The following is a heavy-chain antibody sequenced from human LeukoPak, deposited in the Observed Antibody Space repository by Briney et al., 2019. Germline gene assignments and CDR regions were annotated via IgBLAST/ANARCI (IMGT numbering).Heavy chain of an antibody. CDR3: AKDGGLSGSGSYYESFDY. J-gene: IGHJ4*02. V-gene: IGHV3-30*18. Sequence: GGSLRLSCAASGFTFSTYGMHWVRQAPGKGLEWVAVISYDGSNKYYADSVKGRFTISGDNSKNTLYLQMNSLRTEDTAVYYCAKDGGLSGSGSYYESFDYWGQGTLVTVSS. CDR1: GFTFSTYG. D-gene: IGHD3-10*01. CDR2: ISYDGSNK.